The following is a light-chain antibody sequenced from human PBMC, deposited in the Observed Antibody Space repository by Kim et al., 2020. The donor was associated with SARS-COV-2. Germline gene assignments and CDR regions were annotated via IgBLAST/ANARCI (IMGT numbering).Light chain of an antibody. Sequence: VPPGKSSRITCGRSIMGSKSVQWFQRRPGQAPVLVIFYDSDRPSRIPERFSGANAGNTATLTSSRVGGGDEAGYYCQVWNSSSDRVFGEGTQLTVL. CDR1: IMGSKS. CDR2: YDS. J-gene: IGLJ3*02. V-gene: IGLV3-21*04. CDR3: QVWNSSSDRV.